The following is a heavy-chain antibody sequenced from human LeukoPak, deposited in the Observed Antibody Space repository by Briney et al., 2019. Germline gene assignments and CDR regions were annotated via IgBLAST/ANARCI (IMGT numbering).Heavy chain of an antibody. Sequence: WASVKVSCKASGYTFTGYYMHWVRQAPGQGLEWMGWINPNSGGTNYAQKFQGRVTMTRDTSISTAYMELSRLRSDDTAVYYCATVAKQSYWYFDLWGRGTLVTVSS. V-gene: IGHV1-2*02. CDR2: INPNSGGT. D-gene: IGHD1/OR15-1a*01. CDR3: ATVAKQSYWYFDL. J-gene: IGHJ2*01. CDR1: GYTFTGYY.